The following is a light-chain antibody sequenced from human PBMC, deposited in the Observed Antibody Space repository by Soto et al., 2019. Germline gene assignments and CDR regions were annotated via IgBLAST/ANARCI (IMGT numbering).Light chain of an antibody. V-gene: IGKV1-12*01. Sequence: DIQMTQSPSSVSASVGNRVTITCRASQVIGSWLAGYQHKPGKAPKLLIYGASSLQSGVPSRFSGSGAGTDFTLTISSLQPEDFATYYCQQANNFPLTFGGGTKVEIK. CDR3: QQANNFPLT. CDR2: GAS. J-gene: IGKJ4*01. CDR1: QVIGSW.